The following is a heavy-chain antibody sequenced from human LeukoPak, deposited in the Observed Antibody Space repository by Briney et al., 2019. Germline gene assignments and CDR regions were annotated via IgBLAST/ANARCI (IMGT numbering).Heavy chain of an antibody. CDR3: ARVPVGQYSDGHIKVASFLDP. Sequence: SSVKVSCKASGGTFSSYAISWVRQAPGQGLGWMGGIIPISGTTDYAQIFQGRLSITADESTRTAYMELSSLTSEDTAVYYCARVPVGQYSDGHIKVASFLDPWGQGTLVTVSS. CDR2: IIPISGTT. CDR1: GGTFSSYA. D-gene: IGHD3/OR15-3a*01. J-gene: IGHJ5*02. V-gene: IGHV1-69*01.